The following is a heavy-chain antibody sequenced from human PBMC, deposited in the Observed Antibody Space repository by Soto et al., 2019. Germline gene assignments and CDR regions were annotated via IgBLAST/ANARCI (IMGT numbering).Heavy chain of an antibody. Sequence: LSLTFTVSGVSISNSSYYWGWIRRPPGKGLEWIGTIYYSGITYYNPSLKSRVTISVDTSKNQFSLKLTSVTAADTAVYYCARHGSNWGQGTLVTSPQ. CDR1: GVSISNSSYY. V-gene: IGHV4-39*01. J-gene: IGHJ4*02. CDR3: ARHGSN. CDR2: IYYSGIT.